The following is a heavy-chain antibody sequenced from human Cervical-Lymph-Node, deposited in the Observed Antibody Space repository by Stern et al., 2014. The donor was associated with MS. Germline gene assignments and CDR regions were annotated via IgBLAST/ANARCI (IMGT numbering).Heavy chain of an antibody. D-gene: IGHD3-22*01. Sequence: MQLVESGGGVVQPGRSLRLSCAASGFTLSSYALHWVRQAPGKGLEWVAVVWYDGSNKYYADSVKGRFTISRDNSKNTLYLQMNSLRAEDTAVYYCARESYDDSGVFDYWGQGTLVTVSS. CDR2: VWYDGSNK. CDR3: ARESYDDSGVFDY. V-gene: IGHV3-33*01. CDR1: GFTLSSYA. J-gene: IGHJ4*02.